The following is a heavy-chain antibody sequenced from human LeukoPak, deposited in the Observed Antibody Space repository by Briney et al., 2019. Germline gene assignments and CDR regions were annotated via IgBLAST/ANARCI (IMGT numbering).Heavy chain of an antibody. D-gene: IGHD2-15*01. V-gene: IGHV1-8*02. CDR3: ARVLGWYDY. CDR1: GYTFTSYG. J-gene: IGHJ4*02. CDR2: MNPNSGNT. Sequence: ASVKVSCKASGYTFTSYGISWVRQAPGQGLEWMGWMNPNSGNTGYAQKFQGRVTMTRNTSISTAYMELSSLRSEDTAVYYCARVLGWYDYWGQGTLVTVSS.